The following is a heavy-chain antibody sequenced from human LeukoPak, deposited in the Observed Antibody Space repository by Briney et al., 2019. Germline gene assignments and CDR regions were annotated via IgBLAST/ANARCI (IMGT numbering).Heavy chain of an antibody. V-gene: IGHV4-39*07. CDR1: GGSISTTSFY. CDR3: ARDFRGFGGYDYFDS. CDR2: LYYSDST. D-gene: IGHD5-12*01. J-gene: IGHJ4*02. Sequence: PSETLSLTCSVSGGSISTTSFYWGWIRQPPEKGLEWIGNLYYSDSTYYNPSLKSRVAISGDRSKNQFSLRLSSVTAADTAIYYCARDFRGFGGYDYFDSWGQGILVTVS.